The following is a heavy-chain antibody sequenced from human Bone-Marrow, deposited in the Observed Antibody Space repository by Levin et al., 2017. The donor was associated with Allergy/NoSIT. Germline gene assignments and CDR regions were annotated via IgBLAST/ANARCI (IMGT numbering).Heavy chain of an antibody. CDR2: IYSGGST. Sequence: GESLKISCAASGFTVSSHYMSWVRQAPGKGLEWVSVIYSGGSTYYADSVKGRFTISRDNSKNTLYLQMNSLRAEDTAVYYCARDGRGVGQQLGTWGQGTLVTVSS. V-gene: IGHV3-53*01. CDR3: ARDGRGVGQQLGT. J-gene: IGHJ5*02. CDR1: GFTVSSHY. D-gene: IGHD6-13*01.